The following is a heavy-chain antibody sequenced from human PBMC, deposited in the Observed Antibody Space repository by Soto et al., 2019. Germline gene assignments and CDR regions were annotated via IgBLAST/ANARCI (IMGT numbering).Heavy chain of an antibody. CDR2: MNPNTGNT. D-gene: IGHD3-9*01. CDR3: ARGKLATLTDF. V-gene: IGHV1-8*01. J-gene: IGHJ4*02. Sequence: QVQLVQSGPEVKKPGAPVKISCQASGYTFTDFDISWVRQATGQGLEWMGWMNPNTGNTRYAQRFQGRLIMTRDTSISTAYMEMGSLNSEDTAVYYCARGKLATLTDFWGQGTLVTVSS. CDR1: GYTFTDFD.